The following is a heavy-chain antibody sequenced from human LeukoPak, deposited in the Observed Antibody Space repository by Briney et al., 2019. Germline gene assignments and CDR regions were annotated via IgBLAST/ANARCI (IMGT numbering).Heavy chain of an antibody. V-gene: IGHV3-11*01. CDR2: ISSSGSTI. CDR1: GFTFSDYY. J-gene: IGHJ4*02. Sequence: GGSLRLSCAASGFTFSDYYMSWIRQAPGKGLEWVSYISSSGSTIYYADSVKGRFTISRDNAKNSLYLQMNSLRAEDTAVYYCARTPEFYYDSSGQIDYWGQGTLVTVSS. D-gene: IGHD3-22*01. CDR3: ARTPEFYYDSSGQIDY.